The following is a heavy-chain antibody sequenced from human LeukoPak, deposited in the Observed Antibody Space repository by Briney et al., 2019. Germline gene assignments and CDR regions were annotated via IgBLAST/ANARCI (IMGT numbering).Heavy chain of an antibody. D-gene: IGHD6-19*01. CDR2: ISYDGSNK. CDR3: ARRWGSGLDY. Sequence: PGGSLRLSCAASGFTFSNYGMHWVRQAPGKGLEWVAVISYDGSNKYFADSVKGRFTISRDNSKNTLYLQMNSLRAEDTAVYYCARRWGSGLDYWGQGTLVTVSS. CDR1: GFTFSNYG. J-gene: IGHJ4*02. V-gene: IGHV3-30*03.